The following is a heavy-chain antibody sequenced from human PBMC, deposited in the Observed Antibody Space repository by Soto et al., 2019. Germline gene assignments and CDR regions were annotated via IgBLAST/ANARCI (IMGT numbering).Heavy chain of an antibody. CDR2: IYPGDSDT. Sequence: GESLKISCKGSGYSFTAYWIAWVRQMPGKGLEWMGIIYPGDSDTRYSPSFQGQVTISADKSISTAYLQWSSLKASDTAMYYCARQDGFALYYFDYWGQGTLVTGLL. CDR1: GYSFTAYW. D-gene: IGHD5-12*01. V-gene: IGHV5-51*01. CDR3: ARQDGFALYYFDY. J-gene: IGHJ4*02.